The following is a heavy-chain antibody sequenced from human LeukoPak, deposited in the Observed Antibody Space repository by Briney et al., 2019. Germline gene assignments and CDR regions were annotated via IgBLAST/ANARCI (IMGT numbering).Heavy chain of an antibody. Sequence: ASVKVSCKASGYSSSDYYIYWVRQAPGQGLEWMGLIKPKSGDTNYVQKFEGRVTMTSDTSISTAYMELSSLRSDDTAVYYCATKKYTGSFYAFWGQGTLVTVSS. V-gene: IGHV1-2*02. CDR2: IKPKSGDT. CDR3: ATKKYTGSFYAF. D-gene: IGHD1-26*01. CDR1: GYSSSDYY. J-gene: IGHJ4*02.